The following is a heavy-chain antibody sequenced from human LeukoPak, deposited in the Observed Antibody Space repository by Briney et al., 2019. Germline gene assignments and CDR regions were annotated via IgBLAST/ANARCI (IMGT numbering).Heavy chain of an antibody. CDR3: AGHHPRNTVDF. CDR2: ISDIGSI. CDR1: GGSISSYY. J-gene: IGHJ4*02. V-gene: IGHV4-59*08. D-gene: IGHD2-8*02. Sequence: SETLSLTCTVSGGSISSYYWSWIRQSPGKGLEWIAYISDIGSINYNPSLKSRVTISLDTSKNQFSLKLSSVTAADTAVYYCAGHHPRNTVDFWGQGTLVAVSS.